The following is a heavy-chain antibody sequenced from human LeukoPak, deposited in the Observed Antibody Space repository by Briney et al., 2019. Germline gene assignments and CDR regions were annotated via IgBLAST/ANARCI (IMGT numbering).Heavy chain of an antibody. CDR2: ISYDGSHK. V-gene: IGHV3-30*18. Sequence: GGSLRLSCAASGFTFSSYGMHWVRQAPGKGLEWVTLISYDGSHKYSADSVKGRFTISRDNSKNTLYLQMNSLRAEDTAVYYCAKDFRYDEGYWGQGTLVTVSS. D-gene: IGHD1-14*01. CDR1: GFTFSSYG. CDR3: AKDFRYDEGY. J-gene: IGHJ4*02.